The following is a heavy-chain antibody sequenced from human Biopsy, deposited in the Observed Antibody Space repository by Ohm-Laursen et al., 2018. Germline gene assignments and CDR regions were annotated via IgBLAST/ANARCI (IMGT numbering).Heavy chain of an antibody. CDR3: ARDPLNGHKHFDY. D-gene: IGHD2-8*01. V-gene: IGHV1-2*06. CDR1: SYTFTDYN. CDR2: INCKTGAT. Sequence: AASVKVSCKASSYTFTDYNIHWMRQAPGQGLEWLGHINCKTGATNYAQKFQGTVTMTRDTSISTAYLALGSLRSADTAIYYCARDPLNGHKHFDYWGQGSLVTVSS. J-gene: IGHJ4*02.